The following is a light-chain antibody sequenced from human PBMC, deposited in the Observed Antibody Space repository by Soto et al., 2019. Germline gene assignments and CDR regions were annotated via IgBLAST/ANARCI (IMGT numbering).Light chain of an antibody. CDR2: GAS. CDR3: QQYNNWPQWT. CDR1: QSVSSN. J-gene: IGKJ1*01. Sequence: EIVMTQSPATLSVSPGERATLSCRASQSVSSNLAWYQQKPGQAPRLLIYGASTRATGIPARFSGSGSGTEFTLTISSLQSEDFAIYYCQQYNNWPQWTFCQGTKVDIX. V-gene: IGKV3-15*01.